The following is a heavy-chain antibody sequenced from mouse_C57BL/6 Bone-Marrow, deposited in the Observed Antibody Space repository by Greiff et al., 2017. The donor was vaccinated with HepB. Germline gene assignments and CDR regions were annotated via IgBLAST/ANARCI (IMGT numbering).Heavy chain of an antibody. CDR1: GFTFSSYA. D-gene: IGHD1-1*01. CDR3: ARLLFPRSYFDY. CDR2: ISSGGSYT. V-gene: IGHV5-6*03. J-gene: IGHJ2*01. Sequence: EVMLVESGEGLVKPGGSLKLSCAASGFTFSSYAMSWVRQTPEKRLEWVAYISSGGSYTYYPDSVKGRFTISRDNAKNTLYLQMSSLKSEDTAMYYCARLLFPRSYFDYWGQGTTLTVSS.